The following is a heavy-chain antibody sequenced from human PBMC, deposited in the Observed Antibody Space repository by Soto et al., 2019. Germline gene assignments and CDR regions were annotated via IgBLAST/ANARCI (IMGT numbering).Heavy chain of an antibody. D-gene: IGHD6-19*01. CDR2: INHSGST. Sequence: PSETLSLTCAVYGGSFSGYYWSWIRQPPGKGLEWIGEINHSGSTNYNPSLKSRVTISVDTSKNQFSLKLSSVTAADTAVYYCARERPHRSGWYGGLDYWGQGTLVTVSS. J-gene: IGHJ4*02. V-gene: IGHV4-34*01. CDR3: ARERPHRSGWYGGLDY. CDR1: GGSFSGYY.